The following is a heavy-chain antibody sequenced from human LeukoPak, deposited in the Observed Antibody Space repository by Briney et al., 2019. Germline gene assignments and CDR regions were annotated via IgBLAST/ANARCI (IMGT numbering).Heavy chain of an antibody. CDR2: ISSSSSYI. V-gene: IGHV3-11*06. D-gene: IGHD6-6*01. Sequence: PGGSLRLSCAASGFTFSDFYMSWIRQAPGKGLEWVSSISSSSSYIYYADSVKGRFTISRDNAKNSLYLQMNSLRAEDTAVYYCARDSYSSSADFDYWGQGTLVTVSS. CDR1: GFTFSDFY. J-gene: IGHJ4*02. CDR3: ARDSYSSSADFDY.